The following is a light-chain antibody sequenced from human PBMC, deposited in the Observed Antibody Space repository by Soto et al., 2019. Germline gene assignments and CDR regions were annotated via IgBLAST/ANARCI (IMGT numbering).Light chain of an antibody. CDR3: QSYESSMSGYV. Sequence: QSGLTQPPSVSGAPGQRVTISCTWSGANIGAGYNVDWYQQLPGTAPKLLIYGNNNRPSGVPSRFSCSKSGTSGSLAIAGLQAEDEGDYYCQSYESSMSGYVCGNGTKVTVL. CDR1: GANIGAGYN. J-gene: IGLJ1*01. CDR2: GNN. V-gene: IGLV1-40*01.